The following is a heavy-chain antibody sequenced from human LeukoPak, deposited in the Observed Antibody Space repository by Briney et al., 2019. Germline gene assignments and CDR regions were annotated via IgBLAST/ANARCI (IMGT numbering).Heavy chain of an antibody. D-gene: IGHD3-3*01. CDR2: IYTSGST. CDR1: GGSISSYY. CDR3: ARLSGGDFWSGYGSYYYYYMDV. Sequence: KTSQTLSLTCTVSGGSISSYYWSWIRQPAGKGLEWIGRIYTSGSTNYNPSLKSRVTMSVDTSKNQFSLKLSSVTAADTAVYYCARLSGGDFWSGYGSYYYYYMDVWGKGTTVTVSS. V-gene: IGHV4-4*07. J-gene: IGHJ6*03.